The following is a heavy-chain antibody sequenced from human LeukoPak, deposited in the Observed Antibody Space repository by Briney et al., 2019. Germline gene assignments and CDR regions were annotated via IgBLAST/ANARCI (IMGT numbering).Heavy chain of an antibody. Sequence: GGSLRLSCAASGFTFSTYAMSWVRQAPGKGLEWVSPISGSGDSTYYADSVKGRFTISRDNSQNTLYLQMNSLRVEDTAVYYCAKASGPAAVGVFDYWGQGSLVTVSS. D-gene: IGHD2-2*01. J-gene: IGHJ4*02. CDR1: GFTFSTYA. V-gene: IGHV3-23*01. CDR3: AKASGPAAVGVFDY. CDR2: ISGSGDST.